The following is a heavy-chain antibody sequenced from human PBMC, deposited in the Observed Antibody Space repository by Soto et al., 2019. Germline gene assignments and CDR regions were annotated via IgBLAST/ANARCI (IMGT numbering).Heavy chain of an antibody. V-gene: IGHV3-7*01. CDR1: GFTFSSYW. CDR3: ARDGDCSGGSCYSSFDY. CDR2: IKQDGSEK. Sequence: VQLVESGGGVVQPGRSLRLSCAASGFTFSSYWMNWVRQAPGKGLEWVANIKQDGSEKYYVDSVKGRFTISRDNAKNSLYLQMNSLRAEDTAVYYCARDGDCSGGSCYSSFDYWGQGTLVTVSS. D-gene: IGHD2-15*01. J-gene: IGHJ4*02.